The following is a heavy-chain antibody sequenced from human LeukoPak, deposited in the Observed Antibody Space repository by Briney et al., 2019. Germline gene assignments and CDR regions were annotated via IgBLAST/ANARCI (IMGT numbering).Heavy chain of an antibody. J-gene: IGHJ4*02. CDR2: IYYSGST. CDR3: ARLLYGSGSYYFDY. Sequence: SETLSLTCTVSGGSISSISYYWGWIRQPPGTGLEWIGSIYYSGSTYYNPSLKSRVTISVDTSKNQFSLKLSSVTAADTAVYYCARLLYGSGSYYFDYWGQGTLVTVSS. V-gene: IGHV4-39*01. CDR1: GGSISSISYY. D-gene: IGHD3-10*01.